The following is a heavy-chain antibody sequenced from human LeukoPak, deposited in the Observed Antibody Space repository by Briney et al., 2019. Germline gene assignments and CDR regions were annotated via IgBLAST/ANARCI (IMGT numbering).Heavy chain of an antibody. Sequence: EASVKVSCKASGYTLTSYDINWVRQATGQGLEWMGWMNPNSGNTGYAQKFQGRVTMTRNTSISTAYMELSSLRSEDTAVYYCARGVGSSWYLGYYYGMDVWGQGTTVTVSS. CDR3: ARGVGSSWYLGYYYGMDV. V-gene: IGHV1-8*01. CDR1: GYTLTSYD. J-gene: IGHJ6*02. CDR2: MNPNSGNT. D-gene: IGHD6-13*01.